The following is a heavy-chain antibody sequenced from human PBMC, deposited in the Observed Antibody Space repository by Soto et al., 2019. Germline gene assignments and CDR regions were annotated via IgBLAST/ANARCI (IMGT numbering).Heavy chain of an antibody. CDR1: GFTFSSYG. Sequence: QVQLVESGGGVVQPGRSLRLSCAASGFTFSSYGMHWVRQAPGKGLEWVAVISYDGSNKYYADSVKGRFTISRDNSKNTLYLQMNSLRAEDTAVYYCAKGGREFYDSSGQSLWDAFDIWGQGTMVTVSS. CDR2: ISYDGSNK. V-gene: IGHV3-30*18. CDR3: AKGGREFYDSSGQSLWDAFDI. J-gene: IGHJ3*02. D-gene: IGHD3-22*01.